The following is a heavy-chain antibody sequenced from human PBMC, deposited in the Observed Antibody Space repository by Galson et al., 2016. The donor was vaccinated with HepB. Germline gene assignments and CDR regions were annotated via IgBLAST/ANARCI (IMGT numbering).Heavy chain of an antibody. CDR3: AKISSSPDIHTGGSVYYHFLVMGV. D-gene: IGHD1-14*01. V-gene: IGHV5-51*01. CDR2: FHPADSDT. J-gene: IGHJ6*02. CDR1: GYRFTSYW. Sequence: QSGAEVTKPGESLKISCKGSGYRFTSYWIAWVRQMPGKGLEWMGIFHPADSDTIYSPSFEGQVTFSADKSINTAYLQWGSLKASDTAMYYCAKISSSPDIHTGGSVYYHFLVMGVWGQGTTVIVAS.